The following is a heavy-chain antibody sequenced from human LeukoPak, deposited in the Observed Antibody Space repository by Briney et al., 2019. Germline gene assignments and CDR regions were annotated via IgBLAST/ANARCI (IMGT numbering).Heavy chain of an antibody. J-gene: IGHJ4*02. CDR1: GGSFSGYY. CDR2: INHSGST. D-gene: IGHD3-16*01. V-gene: IGHV4-34*09. CDR3: AASSGVTLGRF. Sequence: TSETLSLTCAVYGGSFSGYYWSWIRQPPGKGLEWIGEINHSGSTNYNPSLKSRVTMSVDTSMNQVSLKLSSLTAADTAVYYCAASSGVTLGRFWGQGTLVTVSS.